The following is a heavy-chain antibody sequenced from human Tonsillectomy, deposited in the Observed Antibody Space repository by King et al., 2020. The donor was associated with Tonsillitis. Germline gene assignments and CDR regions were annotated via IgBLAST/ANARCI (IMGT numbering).Heavy chain of an antibody. Sequence: VQPVESGGDLVQPGGSLRLSCAASGFTFSSYAMIWVRQAPGKGLEWVSSISGSGGSTNYADSVKGRFTISRDNSKKTLYLQMNSLRAEDTAAYYCAKVPAVLRFLEWSYYFDYWGQGTLVTVSS. V-gene: IGHV3-23*04. CDR3: AKVPAVLRFLEWSYYFDY. D-gene: IGHD3-3*01. CDR2: ISGSGGST. CDR1: GFTFSSYA. J-gene: IGHJ4*02.